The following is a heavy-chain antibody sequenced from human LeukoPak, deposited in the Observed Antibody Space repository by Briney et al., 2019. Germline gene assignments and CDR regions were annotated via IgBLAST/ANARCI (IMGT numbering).Heavy chain of an antibody. D-gene: IGHD6-13*01. CDR2: ISSNGGST. CDR1: GFTFSSYA. Sequence: GGSLRLSCAASGFTFSSYAMHWVRQAPGKGLEYVSAISSNGGSTYYANSVKGGFTISRDNSKNTLYLQMGSLRAEDMAVYYCARSLSIAAAGYYYYYGMDVWGQGTTVTVSS. J-gene: IGHJ6*02. CDR3: ARSLSIAAAGYYYYYGMDV. V-gene: IGHV3-64*01.